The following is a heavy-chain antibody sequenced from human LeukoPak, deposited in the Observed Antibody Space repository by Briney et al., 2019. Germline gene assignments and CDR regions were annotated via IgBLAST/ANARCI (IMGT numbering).Heavy chain of an antibody. Sequence: TGGSLRLSCETSGFIFSSYEMNWVRQAPGKGLEWVSYISSSSSSIYYADSVKGRFTISRDNAKNSLYLQMNSLRAEDTAVYYCARGGGGYYYDSSGYSAFWGQGTLVTVSS. V-gene: IGHV3-48*03. CDR3: ARGGGGYYYDSSGYSAF. J-gene: IGHJ4*02. D-gene: IGHD3-22*01. CDR1: GFIFSSYE. CDR2: ISSSSSSI.